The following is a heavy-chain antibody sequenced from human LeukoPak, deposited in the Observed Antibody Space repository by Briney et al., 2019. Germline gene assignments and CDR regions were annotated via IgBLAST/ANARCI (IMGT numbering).Heavy chain of an antibody. CDR3: ARLTSSWYQDWYFDL. CDR2: IYTSRST. D-gene: IGHD6-13*01. V-gene: IGHV4-4*07. Sequence: TPSETLSLTCTVSGGSISSYYWSWIRQPAGKGLECIGRIYTSRSTKYNPSLKSRVTMSLDTSKKQFSLKLSSVTATDTAVYYCARLTSSWYQDWYFDLWGRGTLVTVSS. CDR1: GGSISSYY. J-gene: IGHJ2*01.